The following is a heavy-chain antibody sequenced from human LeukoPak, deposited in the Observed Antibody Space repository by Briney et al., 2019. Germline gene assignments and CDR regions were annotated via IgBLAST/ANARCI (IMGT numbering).Heavy chain of an antibody. Sequence: SQTLSLTCTVSGGSISSDTYYWGWIRQPPGKGLEWIGSIYYSGSTYYNPSLKSRVTISVDTSKNQFSLKLSSVTAADTAVYYCARQKHLLLWFGELLSWGQGTLVTVSS. D-gene: IGHD3-10*01. J-gene: IGHJ5*02. V-gene: IGHV4-39*07. CDR2: IYYSGST. CDR3: ARQKHLLLWFGELLS. CDR1: GGSISSDTYY.